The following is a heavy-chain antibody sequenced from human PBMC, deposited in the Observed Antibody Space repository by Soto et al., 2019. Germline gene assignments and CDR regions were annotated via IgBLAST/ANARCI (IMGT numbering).Heavy chain of an antibody. D-gene: IGHD3-3*01. J-gene: IGHJ6*02. CDR2: VGGSDTDK. Sequence: GGSLRLSCAASGFTFSAYAMSWVRQAPGKGLQWVSVVGGSDTDKHYADSVRGRFTVSRDNSKNTLYLQMNSLRAEDTAVYYCTKDQSRNLNHGDYYCSGMDLWGQGTTVTVSS. CDR3: TKDQSRNLNHGDYYCSGMDL. V-gene: IGHV3-23*01. CDR1: GFTFSAYA.